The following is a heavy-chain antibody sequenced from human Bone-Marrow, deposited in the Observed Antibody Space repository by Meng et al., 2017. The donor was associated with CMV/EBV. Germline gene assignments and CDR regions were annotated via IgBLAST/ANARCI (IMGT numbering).Heavy chain of an antibody. D-gene: IGHD3-10*01. CDR2: IPYDGSKK. CDR3: ARDNFGGAFDY. J-gene: IGHJ4*02. CDR1: GFKFNSYA. Sequence: LSCAASGFKFNSYAMHWVRQAPGKGLEWVAVIPYDGSKKYYPDSVKGRFSISRDNSKNTLYLQMNSLRAEDTAVYYCARDNFGGAFDYWGQGTLVTVSS. V-gene: IGHV3-30-3*01.